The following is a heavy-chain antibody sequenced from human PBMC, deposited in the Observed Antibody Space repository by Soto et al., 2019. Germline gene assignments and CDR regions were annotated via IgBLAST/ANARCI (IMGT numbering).Heavy chain of an antibody. J-gene: IGHJ5*02. D-gene: IGHD3-10*01. CDR1: GFPFGTTD. CDR2: IDGSGGIT. CDR3: VKNSGWFNT. V-gene: IGHV3-23*01. Sequence: GSLRLSCAASGFPFGTTDMSWVRQAPGEGLEWVSTIDGSGGITFYADSVKGRFTISRDNSRNTVYLQMNSLRGDDTALYYCVKNSGWFNTWGQGALGTVSS.